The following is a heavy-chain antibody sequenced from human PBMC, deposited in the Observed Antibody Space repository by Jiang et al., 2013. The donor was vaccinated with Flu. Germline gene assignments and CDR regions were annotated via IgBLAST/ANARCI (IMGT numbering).Heavy chain of an antibody. D-gene: IGHD3-3*01. V-gene: IGHV1-69*04. Sequence: FQGRVTITADKSTSTAYMELSSLRSEDTAVYYCARGAFWSGYLGSGFDPWGQGTLVTVSS. CDR3: ARGAFWSGYLGSGFDP. J-gene: IGHJ5*02.